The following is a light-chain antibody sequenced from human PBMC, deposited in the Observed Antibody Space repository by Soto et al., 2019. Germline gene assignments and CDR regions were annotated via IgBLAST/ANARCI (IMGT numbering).Light chain of an antibody. J-gene: IGLJ2*01. CDR1: SSDVGGHNY. CDR3: SSYTSSSTVV. CDR2: DVN. Sequence: QSALTQPPSASGSPGQSVTISCTGTSSDVGGHNYVSWYQQHPGKAPKLIIYDVNKRPSGVPDRFSGSKSGNTASLTVSGLQAEDEADYYCSSYTSSSTVVFGGGTQLTVL. V-gene: IGLV2-8*01.